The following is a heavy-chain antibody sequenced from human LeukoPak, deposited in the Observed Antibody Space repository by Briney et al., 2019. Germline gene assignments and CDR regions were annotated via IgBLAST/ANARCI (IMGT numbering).Heavy chain of an antibody. D-gene: IGHD4-17*01. CDR1: GYTFTSYG. J-gene: IGHJ6*02. Sequence: ASVKVSCKASGYTFTSYGISWVRQAPGQGLEWMGWISAYNGNTNYAQELQGRVTMTTDTSTSTAYMELRSLRSDDTAAYYCARDATVPGYYYYGMDVWGQGTTVTVSS. V-gene: IGHV1-18*01. CDR2: ISAYNGNT. CDR3: ARDATVPGYYYYGMDV.